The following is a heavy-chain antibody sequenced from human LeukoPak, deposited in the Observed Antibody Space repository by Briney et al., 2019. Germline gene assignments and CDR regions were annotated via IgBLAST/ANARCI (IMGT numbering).Heavy chain of an antibody. CDR2: ISGSGGST. V-gene: IGHV3-23*01. CDR3: AKWPNTIFGVVLKGGFDL. Sequence: GGSLRLSCAASGFTFSSYAMSWVRQAPGEGLEWVSAISGSGGSTYYADSVKGRFTISRDNSKNTLYLQMNSLRAEDTAVYYCAKWPNTIFGVVLKGGFDLWGRGTLVTVSS. CDR1: GFTFSSYA. J-gene: IGHJ2*01. D-gene: IGHD3-3*01.